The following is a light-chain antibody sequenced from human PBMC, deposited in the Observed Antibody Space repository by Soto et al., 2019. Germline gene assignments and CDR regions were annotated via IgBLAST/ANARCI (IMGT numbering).Light chain of an antibody. Sequence: QSALTQPASVSGSPGQSITISCTGTRSDVGDYKYVSWYQQYPGKAPKVMIYEVSNRPSGVSNRFSGSKSGNTASLTISGLQAEDEADYYCSSYTSSSTPYVFGTGTKLTVL. V-gene: IGLV2-14*01. J-gene: IGLJ1*01. CDR3: SSYTSSSTPYV. CDR1: RSDVGDYKY. CDR2: EVS.